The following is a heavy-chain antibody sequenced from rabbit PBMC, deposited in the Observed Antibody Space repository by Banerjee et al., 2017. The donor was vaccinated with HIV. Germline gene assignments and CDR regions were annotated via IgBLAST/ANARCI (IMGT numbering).Heavy chain of an antibody. CDR3: VRNSGRGGSFLSL. J-gene: IGHJ4*01. Sequence: QERMVASGGGLVQPGGSLTLSCKASGFVFSRFVVSWVRQAPGKGLEWIGYIDPLFGGKYYASWVNGRFSISRQNTQNTVSLHLNSRTFADTDTYCCVRNSGRGGSFLSLGGPGTIVTVS. CDR2: IDPLFGGK. V-gene: IGHV1S47*01. CDR1: GFVFSRFV. D-gene: IGHD4-1*01.